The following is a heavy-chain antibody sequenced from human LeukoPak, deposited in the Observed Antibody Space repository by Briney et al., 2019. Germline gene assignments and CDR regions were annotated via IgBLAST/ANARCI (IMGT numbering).Heavy chain of an antibody. J-gene: IGHJ4*02. V-gene: IGHV4-59*01. CDR3: ARVPLYTNIPV. CDR1: GGSMRNYY. Sequence: SETLSLTCTVSGGSMRNYYWNWIRQPPGKGLEWIGYIFDTGNTNYNASLKSRVTISVDTSKSQFSLSLNSVTAADTAVYYCARVPLYTNIPVCGQGTLVTVSS. CDR2: IFDTGNT. D-gene: IGHD1-1*01.